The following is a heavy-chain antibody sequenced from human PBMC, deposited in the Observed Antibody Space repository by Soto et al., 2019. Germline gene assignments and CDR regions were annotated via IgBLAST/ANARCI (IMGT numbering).Heavy chain of an antibody. V-gene: IGHV3-21*01. Sequence: EVQLVESGGGLVKPGGSLRLSCAASGFTFSSYSMNWVRQAPGKGLEWVSSISSSSSYIYYADSVKGRFTISRDNAKNXLYLQMNSLRAEDTAVYYCARAQGSGYPGDGAFDLWGQGTMVTVSS. CDR2: ISSSSSYI. CDR1: GFTFSSYS. J-gene: IGHJ3*01. D-gene: IGHD5-12*01. CDR3: ARAQGSGYPGDGAFDL.